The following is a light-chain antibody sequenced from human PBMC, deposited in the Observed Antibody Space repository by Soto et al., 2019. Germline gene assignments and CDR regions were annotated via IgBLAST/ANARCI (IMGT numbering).Light chain of an antibody. CDR1: SSDVGGYNY. J-gene: IGLJ1*01. V-gene: IGLV2-14*01. CDR3: SSYTITSTYV. Sequence: QSVLTQPASVSGSPGQSITISCTGTSSDVGGYNYVSWYQQHPGKAPKLMIYEVSDRPSGVSNRFSGSKSGNTASLTISGLQAEDEADYHCSSYTITSTYVFGTGTKVTVL. CDR2: EVS.